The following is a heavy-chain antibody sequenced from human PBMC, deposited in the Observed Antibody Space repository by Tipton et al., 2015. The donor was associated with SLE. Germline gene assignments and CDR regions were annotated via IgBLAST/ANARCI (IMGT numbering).Heavy chain of an antibody. Sequence: TLSLTCTVSGGSISSWSYYWAWIRQPPGKGLEWIGNIYHSGNTYYNPSLKSRVTISVDTSKNQFSLNLNSVTVADTAVYYCARLTTTFGVTYWGQGTLVTVSS. V-gene: IGHV4-39*07. J-gene: IGHJ4*02. D-gene: IGHD3-3*01. CDR3: ARLTTTFGVTY. CDR1: GGSISSWSYY. CDR2: IYHSGNT.